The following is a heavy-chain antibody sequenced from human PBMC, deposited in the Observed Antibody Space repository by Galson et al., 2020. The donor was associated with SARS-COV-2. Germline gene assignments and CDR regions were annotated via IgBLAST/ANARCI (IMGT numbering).Heavy chain of an antibody. V-gene: IGHV3-21*01. D-gene: IGHD6-13*01. J-gene: IGHJ6*02. Sequence: TGGSLRLSCAASGFTFSSYSMNWVRQAPGKGLEWVSSISSSSSYIYYADSVKGRFTISRDNAKNSLYLQMNSLIAEDTAVYYCARAGSRGYEAYYYYGMDVWAQWTTVTVSS. CDR2: ISSSSSYI. CDR1: GFTFSSYS. CDR3: ARAGSRGYEAYYYYGMDV.